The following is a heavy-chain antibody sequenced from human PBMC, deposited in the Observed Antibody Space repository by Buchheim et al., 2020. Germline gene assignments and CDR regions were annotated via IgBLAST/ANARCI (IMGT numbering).Heavy chain of an antibody. J-gene: IGHJ4*02. Sequence: EVQLVESGGGLVQPGGSLRLSCAASGFTFSSYSMNWVRQAPGKGLEWVSYISSSSSTIYYADSVKGRFTISRDNAKNSLYLQMNSRRAEDTAVYYWARAPQAQWRLTPNGDYWGQGTL. CDR2: ISSSSSTI. D-gene: IGHD6-19*01. CDR1: GFTFSSYS. V-gene: IGHV3-48*01. CDR3: ARAPQAQWRLTPNGDY.